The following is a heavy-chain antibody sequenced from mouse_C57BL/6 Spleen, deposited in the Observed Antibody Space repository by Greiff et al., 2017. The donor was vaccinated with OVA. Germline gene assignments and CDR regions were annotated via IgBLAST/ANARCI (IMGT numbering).Heavy chain of an antibody. CDR3: ARTTEYYFDY. J-gene: IGHJ2*01. CDR1: GYAFSSSW. D-gene: IGHD1-1*01. V-gene: IGHV1-82*01. CDR2: IYPGDGDT. Sequence: QVQLKQSGPELVKPGASVKISCKASGYAFSSSWMNWVKQRPGKGLEWIGRIYPGDGDTNYNGKFKGKATLTADKSSSTAYMQLSSLTSEDSAVYFCARTTEYYFDYWGQGTTLTVSS.